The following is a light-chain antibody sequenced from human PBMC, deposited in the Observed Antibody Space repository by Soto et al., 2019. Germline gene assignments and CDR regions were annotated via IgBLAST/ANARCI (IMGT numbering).Light chain of an antibody. J-gene: IGKJ1*01. Sequence: EIVLTQSPDTLSLSPGERATISCGASQSISSNYLAWYQQKPGLAPRLLMYAASSRATGIPDRFSGSGSGTDFTLTITSLQSEDFAVYYCQQYNNWLKWTFGQGTKVDIK. CDR2: AAS. V-gene: IGKV3D-20*01. CDR3: QQYNNWLKWT. CDR1: QSISSNY.